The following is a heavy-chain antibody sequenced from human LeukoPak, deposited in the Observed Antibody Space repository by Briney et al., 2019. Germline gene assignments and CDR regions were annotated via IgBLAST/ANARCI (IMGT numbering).Heavy chain of an antibody. CDR3: ARVYYSSSYDYWYFDL. CDR1: GGSISSSSYY. V-gene: IGHV4-39*07. Sequence: SETLSLTCTVSGGSISSSSYYWGWIRQPPGEGLEWIGSIYYSGSTYYNPSLKSRVTISVDTSKNQFSLKLSSVTAADTAVYYCARVYYSSSYDYWYFDLWGRGTLVTVSS. D-gene: IGHD6-13*01. J-gene: IGHJ2*01. CDR2: IYYSGST.